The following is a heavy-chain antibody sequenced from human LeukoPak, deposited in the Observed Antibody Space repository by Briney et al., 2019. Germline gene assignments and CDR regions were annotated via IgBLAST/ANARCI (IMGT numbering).Heavy chain of an antibody. CDR3: ARVAVSGPTGWFDS. J-gene: IGHJ5*01. Sequence: GRSLRLSCAGSGFALKSYSLTWVRQAPGKGLEWVSSISSTSAYIHYADSVKGRFTISRDNVDNVVYLEMNSLGAEDTATYYCARVAVSGPTGWFDSWGQGALVIVSS. CDR2: ISSTSAYI. CDR1: GFALKSYS. V-gene: IGHV3-21*01. D-gene: IGHD2-8*02.